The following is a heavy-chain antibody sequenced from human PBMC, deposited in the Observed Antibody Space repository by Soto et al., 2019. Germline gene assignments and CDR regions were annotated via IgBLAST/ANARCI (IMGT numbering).Heavy chain of an antibody. Sequence: GSLRLSCAVSGFTFRSYALCWVRQAPGKGLEWVSAISSSGGSTYYADSVKGRFTISRDNSKNTLYLQMNSLRAEDTAVYYCAKGAAAVPSNWFDPWGQGTLVTVSS. CDR3: AKGAAAVPSNWFDP. D-gene: IGHD6-13*01. CDR1: GFTFRSYA. J-gene: IGHJ5*02. CDR2: ISSSGGST. V-gene: IGHV3-23*01.